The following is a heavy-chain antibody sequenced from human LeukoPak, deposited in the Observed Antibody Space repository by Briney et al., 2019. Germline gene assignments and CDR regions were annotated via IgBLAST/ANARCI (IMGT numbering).Heavy chain of an antibody. CDR1: GFSFSDYY. CDR2: ISSSGYTI. CDR3: ARGSSAGASLRHDY. D-gene: IGHD1-26*01. J-gene: IGHJ4*02. V-gene: IGHV3-11*04. Sequence: GGSLRLSCEASGFSFSDYYVTWIRQAPGKGLEWLSYISSSGYTIYYADSVKGRFTISRDNAKNSLYLQMNSLRVEDTAVYYCARGSSAGASLRHDYWGQGTLVTVSS.